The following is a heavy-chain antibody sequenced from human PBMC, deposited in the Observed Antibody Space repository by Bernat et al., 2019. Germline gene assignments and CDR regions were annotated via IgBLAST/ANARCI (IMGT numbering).Heavy chain of an antibody. Sequence: QVQLVQSGAEVKKPGASVKVSCKASGYTFTSYYMHWVRQAPGQGLEWMGIINPSGGSTSYAQKFQGRVTMTRDTSTSTVYMELSSLRSEDTAVYYCAKEGMVRGVRALVGWFDPWGQGTLVTVSS. CDR2: INPSGGST. CDR3: AKEGMVRGVRALVGWFDP. V-gene: IGHV1-46*01. CDR1: GYTFTSYY. J-gene: IGHJ5*02. D-gene: IGHD3-10*01.